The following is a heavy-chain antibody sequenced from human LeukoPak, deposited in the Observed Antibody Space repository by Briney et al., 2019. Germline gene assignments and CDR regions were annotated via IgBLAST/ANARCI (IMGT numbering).Heavy chain of an antibody. Sequence: ASVKVSCKASGYTFTSYGISWVRQAPGQGLKWMGWISGFNGNTNYAQKLQGRVTMTTDTSTSTAYMELRSLRSDDTAVYYCARDTGDGSTAMDHWGQGTLVTVSS. V-gene: IGHV1-18*01. D-gene: IGHD5-24*01. J-gene: IGHJ4*02. CDR2: ISGFNGNT. CDR3: ARDTGDGSTAMDH. CDR1: GYTFTSYG.